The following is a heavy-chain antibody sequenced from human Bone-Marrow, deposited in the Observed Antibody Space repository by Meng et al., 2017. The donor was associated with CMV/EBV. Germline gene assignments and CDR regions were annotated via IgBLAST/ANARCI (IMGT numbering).Heavy chain of an antibody. Sequence: VSGGSYSGSIYYWGWIRQPPGKGLEWIGSIYYSGSTYYNPSLESRVTISVDTSKNQFSLKLTSVTAADTAVYYCARDPTYSNWFDPWGQGTLVTVSS. CDR3: ARDPTYSNWFDP. CDR2: IYYSGST. J-gene: IGHJ5*02. D-gene: IGHD4-11*01. CDR1: GGSYSGSIYY. V-gene: IGHV4-39*07.